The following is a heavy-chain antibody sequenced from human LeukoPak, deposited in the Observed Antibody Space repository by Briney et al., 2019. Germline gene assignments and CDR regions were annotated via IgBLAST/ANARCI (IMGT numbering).Heavy chain of an antibody. D-gene: IGHD6-6*01. CDR3: ARGYGSSRGWY. Sequence: GGSRSLSWAPPGFTSSSYWINWVGQPPGKGLVWVSRINSDGSSTSYADSVKGRFTISRDNAKNTLYLQMNSLRAEDTAVYYCARGYGSSRGWYWGQGTLVTVSS. CDR1: GFTSSSYW. CDR2: INSDGSST. V-gene: IGHV3-74*01. J-gene: IGHJ4*02.